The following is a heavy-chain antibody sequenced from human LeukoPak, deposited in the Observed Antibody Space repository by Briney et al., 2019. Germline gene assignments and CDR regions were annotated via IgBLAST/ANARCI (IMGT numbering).Heavy chain of an antibody. CDR1: GYTFTSYG. D-gene: IGHD3-9*01. V-gene: IGHV1-18*01. Sequence: ASVKVSCKASGYTFTSYGISWVRQAPGQGLEWMGWISAYNGNTNYAQKLQGRVTMTTDTSTSTAYMELRSLRSDDTAVYYCARVSPFDWLFEDAFDIWGQGTMVTVSS. CDR2: ISAYNGNT. J-gene: IGHJ3*02. CDR3: ARVSPFDWLFEDAFDI.